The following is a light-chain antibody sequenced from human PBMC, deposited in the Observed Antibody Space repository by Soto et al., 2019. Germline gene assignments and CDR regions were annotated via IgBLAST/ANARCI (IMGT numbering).Light chain of an antibody. V-gene: IGLV1-47*01. Sequence: QSVLTQPPSASGTPGQRVTISCSGSSSNIGSNYVYWYQQLPGTAPKLLIYRNNQRPSGVPDRFSGSKSGTSASLAISGLRSEDEGDYYCAAWDDSLSGNYVFGPGTKLTVL. J-gene: IGLJ1*01. CDR2: RNN. CDR1: SSNIGSNY. CDR3: AAWDDSLSGNYV.